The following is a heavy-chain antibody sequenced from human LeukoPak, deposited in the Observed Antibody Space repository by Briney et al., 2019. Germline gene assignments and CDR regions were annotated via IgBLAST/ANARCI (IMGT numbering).Heavy chain of an antibody. D-gene: IGHD3-3*01. Sequence: SQTLSLTCTVSGGSISSYYWSWIRQPAAKGLEWIGRIYTSGSTNYNPSLKSRVTMSVDTSKNQFSLKLSSVTAADTAVYYCARGNYDFWSGYSDENWFDPWGQGTLVTVSS. CDR2: IYTSGST. J-gene: IGHJ5*02. V-gene: IGHV4-4*07. CDR3: ARGNYDFWSGYSDENWFDP. CDR1: GGSISSYY.